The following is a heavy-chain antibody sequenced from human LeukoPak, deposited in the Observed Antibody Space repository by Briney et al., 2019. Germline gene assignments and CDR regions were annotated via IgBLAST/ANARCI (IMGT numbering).Heavy chain of an antibody. V-gene: IGHV2-70*11. J-gene: IGHJ3*02. D-gene: IGHD3-10*01. CDR3: ARIQDPRDYGSGSINAFDI. Sequence: SGPTLVKPTQTLTLTCTFSGFSLSTSGMCVSWIRQPPGKALEWLARIDWDDDKYYSTSLKTRLTISKDTSKNQVVLTMTNMDPVDTATYYCARIQDPRDYGSGSINAFDIWGQGTMVTVSS. CDR2: IDWDDDK. CDR1: GFSLSTSGMC.